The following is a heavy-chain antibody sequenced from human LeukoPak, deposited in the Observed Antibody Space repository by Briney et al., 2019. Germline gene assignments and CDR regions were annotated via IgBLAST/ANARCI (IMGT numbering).Heavy chain of an antibody. V-gene: IGHV4-59*01. CDR3: ASIAAVPPQFDY. Sequence: PSETLSLTCAVYGGSFSGYYWSWIRQPPGKGLEWIGYIYYSGSTNYNPSLKSRVTISVDTSKNQFSLKLSSVTAADTAVYYCASIAAVPPQFDYWGQGTLVTVSS. D-gene: IGHD6-13*01. CDR2: IYYSGST. CDR1: GGSFSGYY. J-gene: IGHJ4*02.